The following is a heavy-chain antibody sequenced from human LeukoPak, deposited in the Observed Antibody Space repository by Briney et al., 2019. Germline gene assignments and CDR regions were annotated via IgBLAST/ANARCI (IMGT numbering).Heavy chain of an antibody. CDR3: ATYGYSYGPKNFDY. V-gene: IGHV1-24*01. CDR1: GYTLTELS. J-gene: IGHJ4*02. D-gene: IGHD5-18*01. Sequence: ASVKVSCKVSGYTLTELSMHWARQAPGKGLEWMGGFDPEDGETIYAQKFQGRVTMTEDTSTDTAYMELSSLRSEDTAVYYCATYGYSYGPKNFDYWGQGTLVTVSP. CDR2: FDPEDGET.